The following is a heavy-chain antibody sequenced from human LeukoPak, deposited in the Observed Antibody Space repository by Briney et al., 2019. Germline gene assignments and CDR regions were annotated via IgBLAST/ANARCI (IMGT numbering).Heavy chain of an antibody. CDR1: GFTFDDYA. CDR2: ISWNSGSI. CDR3: ARITFVVEGYGMDV. J-gene: IGHJ6*02. D-gene: IGHD2-21*01. Sequence: PGRSLRLSCAASGFTFDDYAMHWVRQAPGKGLEWVSGISWNSGSIGYADSVKGRFTISRDNAKNSLYLQMNSLRAEDTAVYYCARITFVVEGYGMDVWGQGTTVTVSS. V-gene: IGHV3-9*01.